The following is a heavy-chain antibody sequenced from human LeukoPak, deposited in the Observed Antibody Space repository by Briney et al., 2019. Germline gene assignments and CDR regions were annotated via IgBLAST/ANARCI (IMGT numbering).Heavy chain of an antibody. CDR1: GFTFSTYG. V-gene: IGHV3-30*18. Sequence: PGRSLRLSCAASGFTFSTYGMHWVRQAPGKGLEWVAVISFDGRTTYYGDSVKGRFTISRDNSRDTLFLQMNSLRTEDTAMYYCAKDESRYCAESSCYPFDHWGQGTLVTVSS. D-gene: IGHD2-15*01. J-gene: IGHJ4*02. CDR2: ISFDGRTT. CDR3: AKDESRYCAESSCYPFDH.